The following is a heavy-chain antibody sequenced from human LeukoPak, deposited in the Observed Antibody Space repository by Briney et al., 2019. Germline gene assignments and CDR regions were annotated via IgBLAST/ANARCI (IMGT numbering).Heavy chain of an antibody. CDR2: ISGSGGST. CDR1: GFTFSSYG. D-gene: IGHD3-10*01. Sequence: GGSLRLSCAASGFTFSSYGLSWVRQAPGKGLEWVSGISGSGGSTYYADSVKGRFTISRDNSKNTLYLQMNSLRAEDTAVYYCAKTQPNYYGSGSYYLNPFDYWGQGTLVTVSS. J-gene: IGHJ4*02. V-gene: IGHV3-23*01. CDR3: AKTQPNYYGSGSYYLNPFDY.